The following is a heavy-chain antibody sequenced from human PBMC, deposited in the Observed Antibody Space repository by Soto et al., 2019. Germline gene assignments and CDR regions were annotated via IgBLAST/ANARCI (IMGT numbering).Heavy chain of an antibody. CDR2: IIPILGIA. Sequence: QVQLVQSGAEVKKPGSSVKVSCKASGGTFSSYTISWVRQAPGQGLEWMGRIIPILGIANYAQKFQGRVTITADKSTSTAYMELSSLRSEATAVYYCARAYYGSGSDNWFDPWGQGTLVTVSS. CDR3: ARAYYGSGSDNWFDP. CDR1: GGTFSSYT. J-gene: IGHJ5*02. V-gene: IGHV1-69*02. D-gene: IGHD3-10*01.